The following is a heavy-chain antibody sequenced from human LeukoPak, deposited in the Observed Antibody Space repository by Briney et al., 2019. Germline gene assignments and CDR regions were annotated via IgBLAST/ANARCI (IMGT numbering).Heavy chain of an antibody. CDR3: ARGILVEYGMDV. D-gene: IGHD3-22*01. J-gene: IGHJ6*02. Sequence: GGSLRLSCVASGFTFSSYEMSWVRQAPGKGPEWVSYITSRGTTIHYADSVKGRFTISRDNAKNSLYLQMNSLRAEDTAVYYCARGILVEYGMDVWGHGTTVTVSS. CDR2: ITSRGTTI. CDR1: GFTFSSYE. V-gene: IGHV3-48*03.